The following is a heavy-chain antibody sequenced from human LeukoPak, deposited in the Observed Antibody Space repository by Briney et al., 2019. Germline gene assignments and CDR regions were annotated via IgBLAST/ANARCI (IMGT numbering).Heavy chain of an antibody. J-gene: IGHJ4*02. CDR2: INTDGTTT. Sequence: GGSLRLPCAAPGFSSSNYWMHWVRQAPGKGLVWVSRINTDGTTTSYADSVKGRFTISRDNAKNTLYLQMNSLRVEDTAVYYCARDSGYCSSSSCLPWGQGTLVTVSS. CDR1: GFSSSNYW. V-gene: IGHV3-74*01. CDR3: ARDSGYCSSSSCLP. D-gene: IGHD2-2*01.